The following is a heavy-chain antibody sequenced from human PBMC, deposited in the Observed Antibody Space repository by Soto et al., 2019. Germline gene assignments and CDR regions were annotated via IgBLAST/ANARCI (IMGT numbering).Heavy chain of an antibody. CDR2: IYYDGNT. CDR1: GGSLSSSNYY. Sequence: LSENPSLTCTVSGGSLSSSNYYWGLIRQPPGKGLEWIGSIYYDGNTYYNPSLKSRLTIFVDTSKNQFSLKLNSVTAADTAVYYCARTRSRWYWAFDIWGQGTMVTVS. D-gene: IGHD6-13*01. J-gene: IGHJ3*02. CDR3: ARTRSRWYWAFDI. V-gene: IGHV4-39*01.